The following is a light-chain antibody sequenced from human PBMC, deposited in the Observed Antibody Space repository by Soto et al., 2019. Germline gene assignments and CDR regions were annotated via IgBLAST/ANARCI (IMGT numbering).Light chain of an antibody. V-gene: IGKV1-5*03. CDR1: RNLDKW. J-gene: IGKJ4*01. CDR3: QQYNTFLT. CDR2: EAS. Sequence: DIQMTQSPSTLSASVGDRVTITCRASRNLDKWLAWYQEKPGKAPKLLIYEASSLQSWVPARFSGSGSGTEFTLTITSLQPDDFATYYRQQYNTFLTFGGGTKVDI.